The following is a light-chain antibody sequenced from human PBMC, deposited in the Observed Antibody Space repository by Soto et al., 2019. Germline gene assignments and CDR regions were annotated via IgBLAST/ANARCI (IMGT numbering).Light chain of an antibody. V-gene: IGKV3-15*01. J-gene: IGKJ4*01. CDR2: GAS. CDR1: QSVSSN. Sequence: IVMTQSPATMSVSPGERATLSCRASQSVSSNLAWYPQKPGQAPRLLIYGASTRATGIPARFSGSGSGTEFTLTISSLQSEDFAVYYCQQYNNWPLTFGGGTKVEIK. CDR3: QQYNNWPLT.